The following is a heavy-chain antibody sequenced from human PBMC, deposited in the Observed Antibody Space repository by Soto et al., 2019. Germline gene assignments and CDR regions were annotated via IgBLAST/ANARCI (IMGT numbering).Heavy chain of an antibody. J-gene: IGHJ4*02. Sequence: SETLSLTCTVSGGSISSYYWSWIRQPPGKGLEWIGYIYYSGSTNYNPSLKSRVTISVDKSKNQFSLKLSSVTAADTAVYYCARVSGGITIFGVVTKIFDYWGQGTLVTVSS. CDR2: IYYSGST. CDR3: ARVSGGITIFGVVTKIFDY. D-gene: IGHD3-3*01. V-gene: IGHV4-59*12. CDR1: GGSISSYY.